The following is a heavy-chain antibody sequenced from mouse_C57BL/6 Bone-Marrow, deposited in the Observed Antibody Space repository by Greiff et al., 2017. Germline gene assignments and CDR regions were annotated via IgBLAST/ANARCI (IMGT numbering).Heavy chain of an antibody. CDR2: IHPSDGGT. V-gene: IGHV1-74*01. Sequence: QVQLQQPGAELVKPGASVKVSCKASGYTFTSYWMHWVKQRPGQGLEWIGRIHPSDGGTNYNQKFKGKATLTVDKSSSTAYMQLSSLTSEDSSVSYWSIPSYCRKGYWGQSTTLTVSS. CDR1: GYTFTSYW. J-gene: IGHJ2*01. CDR3: SIPSYCRKGY. D-gene: IGHD2-14*01.